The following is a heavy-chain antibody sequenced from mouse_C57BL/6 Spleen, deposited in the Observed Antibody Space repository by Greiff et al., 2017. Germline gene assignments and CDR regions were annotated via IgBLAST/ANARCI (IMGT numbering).Heavy chain of an antibody. V-gene: IGHV1-4*01. CDR3: ARTGPGSSPFYYAMDY. CDR1: GYTFTSYS. J-gene: IGHJ4*01. D-gene: IGHD1-1*01. Sequence: QVQLQQSGAELARPGASVKMSCKASGYTFTSYSMHWVKQRPGQGLEWIGYINPSSGYTKYNQKFKDKATLTADKSSSTAYMQLSSLTSEDSAVYYCARTGPGSSPFYYAMDYWGQGTSVTVSS. CDR2: INPSSGYT.